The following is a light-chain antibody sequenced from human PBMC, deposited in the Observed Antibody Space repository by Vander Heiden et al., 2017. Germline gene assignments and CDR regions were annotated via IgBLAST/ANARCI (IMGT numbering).Light chain of an antibody. V-gene: IGKV2-28*01. Sequence: DIVMTQSPLSLPVTPGEPASISCRSSQSLVHSNGYNYLDWYLQKPGQSPQLLIYLGSNRASGVPDRISGSGSGTDFTLKISRVEAEDVGVYYCRQALQTPQTFGQGTKVEIK. CDR2: LGS. CDR3: RQALQTPQT. J-gene: IGKJ1*01. CDR1: QSLVHSNGYNY.